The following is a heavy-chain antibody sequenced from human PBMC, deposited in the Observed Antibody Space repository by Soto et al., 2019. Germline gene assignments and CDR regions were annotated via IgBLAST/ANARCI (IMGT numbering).Heavy chain of an antibody. CDR1: GFTFSSYG. D-gene: IGHD2-15*01. V-gene: IGHV3-30*18. CDR2: ISYDGSNK. CDR3: AKDSPDIVVVVAATPYYFDY. J-gene: IGHJ4*02. Sequence: GGSLRLSCAASGFTFSSYGMHWVRQAPGKGLEWVAVISYDGSNKYYADSVKGRFTISRDNSKNTLYLQMNSLRAEDTAVYYCAKDSPDIVVVVAATPYYFDYWGQGTLVTVSS.